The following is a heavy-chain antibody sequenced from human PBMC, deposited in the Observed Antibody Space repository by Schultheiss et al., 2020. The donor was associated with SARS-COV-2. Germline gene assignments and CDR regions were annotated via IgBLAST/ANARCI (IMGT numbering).Heavy chain of an antibody. V-gene: IGHV1-2*02. CDR3: ANLIYSSSWYWADY. CDR1: GYSFTGYY. CDR2: INRNDAGT. J-gene: IGHJ4*02. D-gene: IGHD6-13*01. Sequence: ASVKVSCKASGYSFTGYYMHWLRQAPGQGLEWMGWINRNDAGTNYAQKFQGRVTMTRDTSISTAYMELSRLRSDDTAVYYCANLIYSSSWYWADYWGQGTLVTVSS.